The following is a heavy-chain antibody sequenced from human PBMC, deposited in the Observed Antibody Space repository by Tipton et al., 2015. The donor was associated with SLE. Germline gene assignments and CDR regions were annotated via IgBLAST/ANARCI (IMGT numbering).Heavy chain of an antibody. CDR2: IIPIFGTA. V-gene: IGHV1-69*01. J-gene: IGHJ3*02. CDR3: SRNILTGYFPPVAFDI. Sequence: QSGPEGKKTGSSVKVSCKASGGTFSSYAISWVRQAPGQGLEWMGGIIPIFGTANYAQKFQGRVTITADESTSKAYMELSSLRSEDTAVYYCSRNILTGYFPPVAFDIWGQGTMVTVSS. CDR1: GGTFSSYA. D-gene: IGHD3-9*01.